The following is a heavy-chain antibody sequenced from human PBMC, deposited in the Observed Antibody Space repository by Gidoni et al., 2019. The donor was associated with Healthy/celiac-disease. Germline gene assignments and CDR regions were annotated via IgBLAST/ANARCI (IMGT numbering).Heavy chain of an antibody. CDR2: IYNRWST. Sequence: QVQLQESGPGLGKPSQTLSLTCTVPGGSISSGGDYWSWIRQHPGKGLEWIGYIYNRWSTYYNPSLNMRVTISVDTAKKQFSLKLSSVTAADTAVYYCARVYGDYVAGMWFDPWGQVTLVTVSS. J-gene: IGHJ5*02. CDR3: ARVYGDYVAGMWFDP. D-gene: IGHD4-17*01. V-gene: IGHV4-31*03. CDR1: GGSISSGGDY.